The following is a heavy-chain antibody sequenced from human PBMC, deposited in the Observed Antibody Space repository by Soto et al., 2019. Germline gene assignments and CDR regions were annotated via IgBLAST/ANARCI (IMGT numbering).Heavy chain of an antibody. CDR1: GFTFSSYA. Sequence: EVQLVESGGGLVQPGGSLRLSCAASGFTFSSYAMHWVRQAPGKGLEYVSVISSNGGSTYYANSVKGRFTISRDNSKNTLYLQMGSLRAEDMAVYYCARGICDSYGMDVWGQGTTVTVSS. D-gene: IGHD2-2*01. V-gene: IGHV3-64*01. J-gene: IGHJ6*02. CDR2: ISSNGGST. CDR3: ARGICDSYGMDV.